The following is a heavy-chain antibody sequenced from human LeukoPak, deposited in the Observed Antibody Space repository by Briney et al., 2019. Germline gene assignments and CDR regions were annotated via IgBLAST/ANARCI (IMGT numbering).Heavy chain of an antibody. Sequence: SETLSLTCTVSGYSISSGYYWGWIRQPPGKGLEWIGSIYHSGSTYYNPSLKSRVTISVDTSKNQFSLKLSSVTAADTAVYYCARGPDCSGGSCYMVFDYWGQGTLVTVSS. J-gene: IGHJ4*02. CDR1: GYSISSGYY. CDR3: ARGPDCSGGSCYMVFDY. D-gene: IGHD2-15*01. V-gene: IGHV4-38-2*02. CDR2: IYHSGST.